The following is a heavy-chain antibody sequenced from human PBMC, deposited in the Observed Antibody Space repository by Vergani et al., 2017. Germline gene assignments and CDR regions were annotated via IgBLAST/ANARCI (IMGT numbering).Heavy chain of an antibody. CDR3: AKGSVVPAAINYYYGMDV. D-gene: IGHD2-2*01. CDR2: ISGSGGST. J-gene: IGHJ6*02. Sequence: EVQLLESGGGLVQPGGSLRLSCAASGFTFSSYAMSWVRQAPGKGLEWVSAISGSGGSTYYADSVKGRFTISRGNSKNTLYLQMNSLRAEDTAVYYCAKGSVVPAAINYYYGMDVWGQGTTVTVSS. V-gene: IGHV3-23*01. CDR1: GFTFSSYA.